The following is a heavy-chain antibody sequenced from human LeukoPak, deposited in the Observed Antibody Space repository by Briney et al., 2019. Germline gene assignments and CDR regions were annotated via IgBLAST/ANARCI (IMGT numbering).Heavy chain of an antibody. Sequence: SVNLSCKASGYTFTMHYMYWVRQATGQGLEWMGIINPSGGSTSYAQKFQGRVTMTRDTSTSTVYMELSSLRSEDTAVYYCARGEVPAAITSYYMDVWGKGTTVTVSS. D-gene: IGHD2-2*02. CDR3: ARGEVPAAITSYYMDV. CDR1: GYTFTMHY. V-gene: IGHV1-46*01. J-gene: IGHJ6*03. CDR2: INPSGGST.